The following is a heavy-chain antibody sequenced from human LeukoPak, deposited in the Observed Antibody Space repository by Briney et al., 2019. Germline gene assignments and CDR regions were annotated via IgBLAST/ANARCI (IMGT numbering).Heavy chain of an antibody. D-gene: IGHD6-13*01. CDR1: GGSISSYY. CDR2: IYTSGST. V-gene: IGHV4-4*07. CDR3: ARDNWYSSSWSLDY. J-gene: IGHJ4*02. Sequence: SETLSLTCTVSGGSISSYYWSWIRQPTGKGLEWIGRIYTSGSTNYNPSLKSRVTMSVDTSKSQFSLKLSSVTAADTAVYYCARDNWYSSSWSLDYWGQGTLVTVSS.